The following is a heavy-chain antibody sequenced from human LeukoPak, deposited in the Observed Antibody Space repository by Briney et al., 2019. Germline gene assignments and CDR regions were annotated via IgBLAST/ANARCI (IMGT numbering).Heavy chain of an antibody. CDR1: GFTFSSYA. CDR3: AKGRYSSSSFYKNYYGMDV. Sequence: GRSLRLSCAASGFTFSSYAMHRVRQAPGKGLEWVSAISGSGGSTYYADSVKGRFTISRDNSKNTLYLQMNSLRAEDTAVYYCAKGRYSSSSFYKNYYGMDVWGQGTTVTVSS. J-gene: IGHJ6*02. V-gene: IGHV3-23*01. CDR2: ISGSGGST. D-gene: IGHD6-6*01.